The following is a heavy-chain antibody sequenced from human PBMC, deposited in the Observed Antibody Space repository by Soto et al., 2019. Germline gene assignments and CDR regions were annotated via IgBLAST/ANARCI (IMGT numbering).Heavy chain of an antibody. CDR1: GGPFSSYA. CDR3: ARGRHVGGVIADFYYFDY. Sequence: GASVKGSCTASGGPFSSYAISWVRHAPGQGLEWMGGIIPIFGTANYAQKFQGRVTITADESTSTAYMELSSLRSEDSAVYYCARGRHVGGVIADFYYFDYWGQGTLVTVSS. V-gene: IGHV1-69*13. D-gene: IGHD3-3*01. CDR2: IIPIFGTA. J-gene: IGHJ4*02.